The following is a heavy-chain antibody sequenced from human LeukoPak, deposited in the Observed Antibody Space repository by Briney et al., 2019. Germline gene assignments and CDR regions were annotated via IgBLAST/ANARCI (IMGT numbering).Heavy chain of an antibody. D-gene: IGHD2-15*01. CDR2: INHSGST. Sequence: SETLSLTCAVYGGSFSGYYWSWIRQSPGKGLEWIGEINHSGSTNYNPSLKSRVTISVDTSKNQFSLKLSSVTAADTAVYYCARWLGYCSGGSCPNFDYWGQGTLVTVSS. CDR1: GGSFSGYY. V-gene: IGHV4-34*01. CDR3: ARWLGYCSGGSCPNFDY. J-gene: IGHJ4*02.